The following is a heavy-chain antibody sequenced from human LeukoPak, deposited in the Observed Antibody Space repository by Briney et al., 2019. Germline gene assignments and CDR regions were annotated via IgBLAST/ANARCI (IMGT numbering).Heavy chain of an antibody. Sequence: SETLSLTCTVSGGSISSYYWCWIRQPAGKGLEWIGRIYSSGITNYNPSLKSRVTMSVDTSKNQFSLELSSVTAADTAVYYCARSLNYYDSRGYSFDYWGQGTLVTVSS. D-gene: IGHD3-22*01. CDR3: ARSLNYYDSRGYSFDY. CDR2: IYSSGIT. CDR1: GGSISSYY. V-gene: IGHV4-4*07. J-gene: IGHJ4*02.